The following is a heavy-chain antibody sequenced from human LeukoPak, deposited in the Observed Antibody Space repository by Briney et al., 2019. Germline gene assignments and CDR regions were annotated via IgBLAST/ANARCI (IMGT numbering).Heavy chain of an antibody. J-gene: IGHJ6*03. V-gene: IGHV4-34*01. CDR3: ARDWGVSARPGYMDV. Sequence: KPSETLSLTCAVYGGSFSGYYWSWIRQPPGKGLEWIGEINHSGSTNYNPSLKSRVTISVDTSKNQFSLKLSSVTAADTAVYYCARDWGVSARPGYMDVWGKGTTVTVSS. CDR1: GGSFSGYY. D-gene: IGHD6-6*01. CDR2: INHSGST.